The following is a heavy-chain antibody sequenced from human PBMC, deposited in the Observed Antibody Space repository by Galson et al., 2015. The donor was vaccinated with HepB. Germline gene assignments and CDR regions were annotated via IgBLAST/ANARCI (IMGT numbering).Heavy chain of an antibody. D-gene: IGHD3-16*02. J-gene: IGHJ4*02. Sequence: SVKVSCKASGYTFTSYYMHWVRQAPGQGLEWMGIINPSGGSTSYAQKFQGRVTMTRDTSTSTVYMELSRLRSEDTAVYYCARGWGKGSYRSYYFDYWGQGTLVTVSS. CDR2: INPSGGST. V-gene: IGHV1-46*01. CDR1: GYTFTSYY. CDR3: ARGWGKGSYRSYYFDY.